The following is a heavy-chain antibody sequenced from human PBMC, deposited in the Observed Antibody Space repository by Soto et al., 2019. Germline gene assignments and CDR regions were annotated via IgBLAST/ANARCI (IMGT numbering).Heavy chain of an antibody. V-gene: IGHV1-18*01. CDR2: ISAYNGNT. J-gene: IGHJ4*02. Sequence: ASVKVSCKASGYTFTSYGISWVRQAPGQGLEWMGWISAYNGNTNYAQKLQGRVTMTTDTSTSTAYMELRSLRSDDTAVYYCARVTYYYDSRGYSPYFFDYWGQGTLVTVSS. CDR1: GYTFTSYG. CDR3: ARVTYYYDSRGYSPYFFDY. D-gene: IGHD3-22*01.